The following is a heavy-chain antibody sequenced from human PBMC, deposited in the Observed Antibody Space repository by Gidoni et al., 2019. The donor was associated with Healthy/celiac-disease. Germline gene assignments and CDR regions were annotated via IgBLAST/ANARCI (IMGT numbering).Heavy chain of an antibody. J-gene: IGHJ4*02. Sequence: QVTLKESGPALVKPTQTLTLTCTFSGFSLSTSGMRVSWIRQPPGKALEWLARIDWDDDKFYSTSLKTRLTISKDTSKNQVVLTMTNMDPVDTATYYCARSPDIYYDSSGSFDYWGQGTLVTVSS. V-gene: IGHV2-70*04. CDR2: IDWDDDK. CDR1: GFSLSTSGMR. CDR3: ARSPDIYYDSSGSFDY. D-gene: IGHD3-22*01.